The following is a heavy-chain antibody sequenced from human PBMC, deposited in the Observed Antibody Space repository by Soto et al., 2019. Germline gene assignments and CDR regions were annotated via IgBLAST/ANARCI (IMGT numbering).Heavy chain of an antibody. D-gene: IGHD4-4*01. Sequence: SETLSLTCTVSGGSISSSSYYWGWIRQPPGKGLEWIGYIYYSGSTYYNPSLKSRVTISVDTSKNQFSLKLSSVTAADTAVYYCARLLNQVTLDYWGQGALVTVSS. CDR2: IYYSGST. CDR1: GGSISSSSYY. CDR3: ARLLNQVTLDY. J-gene: IGHJ4*02. V-gene: IGHV4-39*07.